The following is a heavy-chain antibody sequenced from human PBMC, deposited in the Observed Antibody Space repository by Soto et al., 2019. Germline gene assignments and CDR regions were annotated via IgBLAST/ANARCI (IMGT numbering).Heavy chain of an antibody. Sequence: SETLSLTCTVSGGSINNYYWSWIRQPPGKGLEWIGYIYYSGSTYYNPSLKSRVTISVDTSKNQFSLKLSSVTAADTAVYYCAIWGYDILTGSGWFDPWGQGTLVTVSS. D-gene: IGHD3-9*01. CDR3: AIWGYDILTGSGWFDP. CDR2: IYYSGST. CDR1: GGSINNYY. V-gene: IGHV4-59*06. J-gene: IGHJ5*02.